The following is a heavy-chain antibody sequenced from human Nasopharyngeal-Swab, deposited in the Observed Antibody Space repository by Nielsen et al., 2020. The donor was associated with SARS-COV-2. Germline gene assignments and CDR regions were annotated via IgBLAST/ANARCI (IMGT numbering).Heavy chain of an antibody. CDR3: ARRVPPFSSSWYQRYYYYYMDV. Sequence: WVRQAPGQGLGGGGGMNPNSGNTGYAQKFQGRVTMTRNTSISTAYMELSSLRSEDTAVYYCARRVPPFSSSWYQRYYYYYMDVWGKGTTVTVSS. D-gene: IGHD6-13*01. J-gene: IGHJ6*03. V-gene: IGHV1-8*01. CDR2: MNPNSGNT.